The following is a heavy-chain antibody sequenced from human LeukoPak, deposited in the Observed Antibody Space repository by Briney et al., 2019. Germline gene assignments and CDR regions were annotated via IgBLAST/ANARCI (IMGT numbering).Heavy chain of an antibody. CDR2: IYHSGST. V-gene: IGHV4-4*02. CDR3: ARAADYYDSSGYFPRRSCLKTAEYFQH. D-gene: IGHD3-22*01. J-gene: IGHJ1*01. Sequence: PSETLSVTCAVSGGSISSSNWWSWVRQPPGKGLEWIGEIYHSGSTNYNPSLKSRVTISVDKSKNQFCLKLSSVTAADTAVYYCARAADYYDSSGYFPRRSCLKTAEYFQHWGQGPLVTVSS. CDR1: GGSISSSNW.